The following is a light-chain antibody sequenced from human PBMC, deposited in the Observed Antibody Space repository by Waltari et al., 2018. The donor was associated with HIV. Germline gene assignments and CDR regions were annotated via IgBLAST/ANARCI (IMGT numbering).Light chain of an antibody. Sequence: QSALTQPRSVSGSPGQSVTISCTGTSSDVGGYNYVSWYQQHPGKAPKLMIYYVSTRPSGGPARFSGSKSGNTASLTISGLQAEDEADYDCCSYAGSYTLVFGGGTKLTVL. CDR1: SSDVGGYNY. CDR2: YVS. CDR3: CSYAGSYTLV. J-gene: IGLJ2*01. V-gene: IGLV2-11*01.